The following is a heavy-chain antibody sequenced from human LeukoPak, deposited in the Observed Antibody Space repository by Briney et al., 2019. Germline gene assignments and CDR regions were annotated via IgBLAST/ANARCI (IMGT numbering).Heavy chain of an antibody. Sequence: PGGSLRLSCAASGFIFSDYYMTWIRQAPGKGLEWISYISGDSSYTRYADSVKGRFTVSRDNAKNSLYLQMNSLRADDTAVYYCARLHSTAAAGTYDYWGQGTLVTVSP. V-gene: IGHV3-11*06. CDR2: ISGDSSYT. D-gene: IGHD6-13*01. CDR3: ARLHSTAAAGTYDY. J-gene: IGHJ4*02. CDR1: GFIFSDYY.